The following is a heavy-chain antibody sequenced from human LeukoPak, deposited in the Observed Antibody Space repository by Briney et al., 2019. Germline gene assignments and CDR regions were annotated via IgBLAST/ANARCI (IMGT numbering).Heavy chain of an antibody. CDR2: ISSSSSYI. J-gene: IGHJ6*02. CDR3: ARGPDFWSAVIPYYYGMDV. D-gene: IGHD3-3*01. V-gene: IGHV3-21*01. CDR1: GFTFSSYS. Sequence: GGSPRLSCAASGFTFSSYSMNWVRQAPGKGLEWVSSISSSSSYIYYADPVKGRFTISRDNAKNSLYLQMNSLRAEDTAVYYCARGPDFWSAVIPYYYGMDVWGQGTTVTVSS.